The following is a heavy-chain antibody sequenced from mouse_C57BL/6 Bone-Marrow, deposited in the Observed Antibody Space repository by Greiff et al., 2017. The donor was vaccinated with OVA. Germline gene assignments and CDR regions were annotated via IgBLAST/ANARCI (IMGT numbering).Heavy chain of an antibody. D-gene: IGHD1-1*01. Sequence: VQLQQPGAELVKPGASVKMSCKASGYTFTSYWITWVKQRPGQGLEWIGDIYPGSGSTNYNEKFKSKATLTVDTSSSTAYMQLSSLTSEDSAVYYCARTSDYYGSSRYFDYWGQGTTLTVSS. J-gene: IGHJ2*01. CDR1: GYTFTSYW. V-gene: IGHV1-55*01. CDR2: IYPGSGST. CDR3: ARTSDYYGSSRYFDY.